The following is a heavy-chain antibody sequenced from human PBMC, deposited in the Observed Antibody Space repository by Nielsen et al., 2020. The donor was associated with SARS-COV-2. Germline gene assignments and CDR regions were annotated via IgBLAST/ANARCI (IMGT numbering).Heavy chain of an antibody. J-gene: IGHJ4*02. D-gene: IGHD5-12*01. CDR3: ARASGHDFRHGYYFDY. V-gene: IGHV1-69*04. CDR2: LIPILVRP. CDR1: GGTFSSSA. Sequence: SVKVSCKASGGTFSSSAINWVRQAPGQGLEWMGRLIPILVRPNYAQQFQDRLTITADTSASTIYMELSSLRSDDTAMYYCARASGHDFRHGYYFDYWGQGTLVTVSS.